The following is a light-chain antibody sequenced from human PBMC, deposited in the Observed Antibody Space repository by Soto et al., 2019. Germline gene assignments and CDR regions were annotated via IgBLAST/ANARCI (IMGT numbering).Light chain of an antibody. Sequence: QSALTQPASVSGSPGQSIAISCTGTSSDVGAFNYVSWYQQHPGKAPKFMIFDVSSRPSGVSDRFSGSKSGNTASLTISGLQTEDEADYYCASYTNSSTYVFGTGTKVTVL. CDR1: SSDVGAFNY. J-gene: IGLJ1*01. CDR3: ASYTNSSTYV. CDR2: DVS. V-gene: IGLV2-14*03.